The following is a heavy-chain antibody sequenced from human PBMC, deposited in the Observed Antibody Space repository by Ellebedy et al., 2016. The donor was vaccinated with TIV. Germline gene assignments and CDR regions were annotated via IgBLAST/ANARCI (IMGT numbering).Heavy chain of an antibody. V-gene: IGHV3-23*01. CDR1: GFNFRSYA. CDR3: AKDRLSECSGSICNSHYYFYGMDF. J-gene: IGHJ6*02. Sequence: GGSLRLXCAVSGFNFRSYAMTWVRQAPGKGLEWVSGLTGSADATYYADSVKGRFTISRDNSKNTLYLQLSSLRVEDTAVYYCAKDRLSECSGSICNSHYYFYGMDFWGQGTTVTVSS. CDR2: LTGSADAT. D-gene: IGHD2-15*01.